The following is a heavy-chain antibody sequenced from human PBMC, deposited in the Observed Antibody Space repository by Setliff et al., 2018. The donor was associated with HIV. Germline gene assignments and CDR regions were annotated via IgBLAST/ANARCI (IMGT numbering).Heavy chain of an antibody. D-gene: IGHD1-26*01. Sequence: GGSLRLSCAASGFIFSSYAMSWARQAPGKGLEWVSAISGSGANTYYADSVKGRFTISRDNSKNTLYLQMNSLRAEDTAVYYCTNWGSGSLSDYWGQGTLVTVSS. CDR2: ISGSGANT. J-gene: IGHJ4*02. CDR1: GFIFSSYA. CDR3: TNWGSGSLSDY. V-gene: IGHV3-23*01.